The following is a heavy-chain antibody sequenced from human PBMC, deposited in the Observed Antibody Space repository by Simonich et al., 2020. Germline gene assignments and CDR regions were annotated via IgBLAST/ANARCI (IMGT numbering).Heavy chain of an antibody. V-gene: IGHV3-7*01. CDR2: IKQDGSEK. Sequence: EVQLVESGGGLVQPGGSLRLSCAASGFTFSSYWMSWVRQAPRRGLEWGAKIKQDGSEKYEWDSVKGRCTIARDNAKNSLYLQMNSLRAEDTAVYYCACLGTGDAFDIWGQGTMVTVSS. D-gene: IGHD3-9*01. J-gene: IGHJ3*02. CDR1: GFTFSSYW. CDR3: ACLGTGDAFDI.